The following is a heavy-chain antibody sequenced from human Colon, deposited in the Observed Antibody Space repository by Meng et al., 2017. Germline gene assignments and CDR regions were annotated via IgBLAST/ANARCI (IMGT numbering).Heavy chain of an antibody. CDR1: GGSSTNDNW. J-gene: IGHJ4*02. CDR3: ARDFHSTMTVFDS. V-gene: IGHV4-4*02. D-gene: IGHD3-22*01. CDR2: IFHAGNT. Sequence: VHLPESGPGLVKPSGTLSLTCAVSGGSSTNDNWWSWVRQPPGKGLEWIGEIFHAGNTNYNPSLKSRVTMSLDKSKNQFSLTLTSVTAADTAVYYCARDFHSTMTVFDSWGQGTLVTVSS.